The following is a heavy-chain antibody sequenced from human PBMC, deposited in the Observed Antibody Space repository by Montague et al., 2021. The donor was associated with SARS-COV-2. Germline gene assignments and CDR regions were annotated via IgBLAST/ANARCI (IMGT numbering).Heavy chain of an antibody. CDR3: ATLARGLFDHGMDV. CDR1: GFTFSRHE. D-gene: IGHD3-10*01. CDR2: ITSDGGII. Sequence: PLRLSCAASGFTFSRHEVNWVRQAPGKGLEWVSYITSDGGIIYYADFVEGRFTRDNAKNSLYLHMNSLRVGDTAVYCCATLARGLFDHGMDVWGQGTTVTVSS. V-gene: IGHV3-48*03. J-gene: IGHJ6*02.